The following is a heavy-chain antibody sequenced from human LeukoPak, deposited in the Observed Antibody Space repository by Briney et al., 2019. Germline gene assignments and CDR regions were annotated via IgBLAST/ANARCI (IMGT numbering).Heavy chain of an antibody. CDR2: INSDGTST. Sequence: QPGGSLRLSCAASGFTFSNYWMHWVRQAPGKGLVWVSRINSDGTSTSYADSVKGRFTISRDNAKNTLYLQMNSLRAEDTAVYYCARARRDCSGGSCYPDYNWFDPWGQGTLVTVSS. CDR1: GFTFSNYW. J-gene: IGHJ5*02. CDR3: ARARRDCSGGSCYPDYNWFDP. D-gene: IGHD2-15*01. V-gene: IGHV3-74*01.